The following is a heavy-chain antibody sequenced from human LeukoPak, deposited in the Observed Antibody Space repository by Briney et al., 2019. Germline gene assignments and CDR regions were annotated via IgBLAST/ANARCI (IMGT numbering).Heavy chain of an antibody. CDR2: ISGSGGST. J-gene: IGHJ4*02. Sequence: GGSLRLSCAASGFTFSSYAMSWVRQAPGKGLEWVSAISGSGGSTYYADPVKGRFTISRDNSKNTLYLQMTNLGAEDTAVYYCSKAKPYSSSGYWDYWGQGTLVTVSS. V-gene: IGHV3-23*01. CDR3: SKAKPYSSSGYWDY. D-gene: IGHD6-13*01. CDR1: GFTFSSYA.